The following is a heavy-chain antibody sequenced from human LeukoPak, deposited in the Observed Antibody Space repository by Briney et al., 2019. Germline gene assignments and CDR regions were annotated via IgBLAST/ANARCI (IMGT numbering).Heavy chain of an antibody. Sequence: GGSLRLSCAASGFNFNKYDMTWARQAPGKGLEWVSTITGRSDKTYYTDSVKGRFVTSRDNSKDTLYLQMNSLRAEVTGLCHCANGGWLDDLGQGALVTVSS. J-gene: IGHJ4*02. CDR2: ITGRSDKT. CDR3: ANGGWLDD. V-gene: IGHV3-23*01. CDR1: GFNFNKYD. D-gene: IGHD6-19*01.